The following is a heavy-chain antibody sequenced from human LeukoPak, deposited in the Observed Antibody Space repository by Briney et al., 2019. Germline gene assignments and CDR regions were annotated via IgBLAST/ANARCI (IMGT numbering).Heavy chain of an antibody. CDR2: INHNSGGT. CDR1: GYTSTGYY. Sequence: ASVKVSCKASGYTSTGYYMHWVRQAPGQGLEWMGWINHNSGGTNYAQKFQGRVTMTRDTSTSTAYMELSRLRSDDTAVYYCARDFWSGYPINWFDPWGQGTLVTVSS. V-gene: IGHV1-2*02. CDR3: ARDFWSGYPINWFDP. D-gene: IGHD3-3*01. J-gene: IGHJ5*02.